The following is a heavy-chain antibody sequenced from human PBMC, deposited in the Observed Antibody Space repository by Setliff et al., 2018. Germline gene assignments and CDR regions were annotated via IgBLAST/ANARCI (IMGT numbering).Heavy chain of an antibody. CDR3: GRGFSRIEGWGNWFDP. Sequence: PSETLSLTCTVSGGSVSNSGFFWGWHRQAPGKGLEWIGNIYDSGSSNYNASLKSRLIITRDTSKNRISLKLTSVTAADTAVYYCGRGFSRIEGWGNWFDPWGQGILVTVSS. J-gene: IGHJ5*02. V-gene: IGHV4-39*01. CDR1: GGSVSNSGFF. D-gene: IGHD2-15*01. CDR2: IYDSGSS.